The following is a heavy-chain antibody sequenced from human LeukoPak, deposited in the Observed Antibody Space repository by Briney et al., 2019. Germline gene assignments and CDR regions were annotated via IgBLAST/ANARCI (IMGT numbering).Heavy chain of an antibody. CDR3: AKDSLIKGIAAAGLFDC. CDR2: ISGSGGST. CDR1: GFTFSSYA. V-gene: IGHV3-23*01. J-gene: IGHJ4*02. Sequence: PGGSLRLSCAASGFTFSSYAMSWVRQAPGKGLEWVSAISGSGGSTYYADSVKGRFTISRDNSKNTLYLQMNSLRAEDTAVYYCAKDSLIKGIAAAGLFDCWGQGTLVTVSS. D-gene: IGHD6-13*01.